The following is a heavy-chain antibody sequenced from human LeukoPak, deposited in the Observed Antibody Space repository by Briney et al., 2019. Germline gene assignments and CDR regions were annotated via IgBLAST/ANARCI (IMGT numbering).Heavy chain of an antibody. J-gene: IGHJ4*02. CDR1: GGSISSGDYY. Sequence: PSQTLSLTCTVSGGSISSGDYYWSWIRQPPGKGREWIGYIYYSGSTYYNPSLKSRVTISVDTSKNQFSLKLSSVTAADTAVYYCARDNVVSGRTFDYWGQGTLVTVSS. CDR3: ARDNVVSGRTFDY. V-gene: IGHV4-30-4*01. D-gene: IGHD1-26*01. CDR2: IYYSGST.